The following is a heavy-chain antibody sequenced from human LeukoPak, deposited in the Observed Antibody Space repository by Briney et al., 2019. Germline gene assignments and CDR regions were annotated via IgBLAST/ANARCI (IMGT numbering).Heavy chain of an antibody. V-gene: IGHV4-34*01. J-gene: IGHJ4*02. CDR1: GGSFSGYY. D-gene: IGHD3-22*01. CDR3: ARGGLDSSGYYEFDY. Sequence: SETLSLTCAVYGGSFSGYYWSWIRQPPGKGLEWIGEINHSGSTNYNPSLKSRVTISVDTSKNQFSLKLSSVTAADTAVYYCARGGLDSSGYYEFDYWGQGTLVTASS. CDR2: INHSGST.